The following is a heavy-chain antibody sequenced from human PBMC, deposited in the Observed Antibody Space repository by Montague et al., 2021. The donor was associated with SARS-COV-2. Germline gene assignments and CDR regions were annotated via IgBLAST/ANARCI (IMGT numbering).Heavy chain of an antibody. J-gene: IGHJ4*02. CDR1: GGSICSYY. Sequence: SETLSLTCTVSGGSICSYYWSWIRQPPGKGLEWIGYIYYSGSTNYNPSLKSRVTISVDTSKNQFSLKLSSVTAADTAVYYCARVGAYGDYPTPPTFDYWGQGTLVTVSS. V-gene: IGHV4-59*01. D-gene: IGHD4-17*01. CDR2: IYYSGST. CDR3: ARVGAYGDYPTPPTFDY.